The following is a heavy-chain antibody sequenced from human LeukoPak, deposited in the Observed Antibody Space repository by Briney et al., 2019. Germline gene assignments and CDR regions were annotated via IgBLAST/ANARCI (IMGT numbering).Heavy chain of an antibody. CDR1: GFIFSGSA. CDR2: IRSKTNNYAT. CDR3: TRTSFGDFGR. D-gene: IGHD4-17*01. Sequence: GGSLKLSCAASGFIFSGSAMHWVRQASGKGLEWIGHIRSKTNNYATAYTASLKGRFTISRDDSKNTAYLKMNSLKTEDTAVYYCTRTSFGDFGRWGQGTLVTVSS. J-gene: IGHJ4*02. V-gene: IGHV3-73*01.